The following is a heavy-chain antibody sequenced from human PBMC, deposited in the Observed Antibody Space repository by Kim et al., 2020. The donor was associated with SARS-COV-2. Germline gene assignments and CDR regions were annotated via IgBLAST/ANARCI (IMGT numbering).Heavy chain of an antibody. J-gene: IGHJ4*02. V-gene: IGHV4-31*02. CDR3: ARGRITIFGVVTEFDY. D-gene: IGHD3-3*01. Sequence: SLKRRVTISVHTSKIQFSLKLSSVTAADTAVYYCARGRITIFGVVTEFDYWGQGTLVTVSS.